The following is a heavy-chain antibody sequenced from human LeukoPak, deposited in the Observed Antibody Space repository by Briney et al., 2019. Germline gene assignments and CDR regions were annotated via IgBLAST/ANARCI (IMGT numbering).Heavy chain of an antibody. CDR3: ATYMLRDNWNVHTFDS. D-gene: IGHD1-1*01. J-gene: IGHJ4*02. V-gene: IGHV1-69*05. CDR2: ISPIFGTA. CDR1: RCTFIPYT. Sequence: SAVKVSCKASRCTFIPYTLNSVRQAPGRGGDCMGRISPIFGTANYAQKFQGRITITTDDSTSTAYMELSSLRSEDTAVYYCATYMLRDNWNVHTFDSWGQGTLVTVSS.